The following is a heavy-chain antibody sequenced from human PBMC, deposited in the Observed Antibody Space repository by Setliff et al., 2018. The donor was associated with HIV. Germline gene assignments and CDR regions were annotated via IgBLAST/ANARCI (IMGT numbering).Heavy chain of an antibody. Sequence: GGSLRLSCAASGFTFSIYAIHWVRQAPGKGLEWVAVISYDGSDKYYADAVKGRFTISRDNSKNTLYLQMNSLRTEDTAVYYCARGYCDTSGCLRGGDVSWGQGTLVTVSS. CDR3: ARGYCDTSGCLRGGDVS. D-gene: IGHD3-22*01. CDR2: ISYDGSDK. CDR1: GFTFSIYA. V-gene: IGHV3-30*04. J-gene: IGHJ5*02.